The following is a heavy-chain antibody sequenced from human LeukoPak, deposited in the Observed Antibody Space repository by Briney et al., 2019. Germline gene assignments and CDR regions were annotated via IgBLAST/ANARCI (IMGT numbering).Heavy chain of an antibody. V-gene: IGHV4-39*01. CDR2: IYYSGST. CDR1: GGSISSSSYY. D-gene: IGHD2-2*01. J-gene: IGHJ4*02. CDR3: ARREDGISRYCSSTSCNDPFDY. Sequence: SETLSLTCTVSGGSISSSSYYWGWIRQPPGKGLEWIGSIYYSGSTYYNPSLKSRVTISVVTSKRQFSLKLSSVTAADTAVYYCARREDGISRYCSSTSCNDPFDYWGQGTLVTVSS.